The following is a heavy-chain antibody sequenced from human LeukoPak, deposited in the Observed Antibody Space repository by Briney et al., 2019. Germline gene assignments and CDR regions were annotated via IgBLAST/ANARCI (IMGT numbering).Heavy chain of an antibody. Sequence: KSSETLSLTCTVSGGSISSYYWSWIRQPPGKGLEWIGYIYYSGSTNYNPSLKSRVTISVDTSKNQFSLKLSSVTAADTAVYYCARTYSSSWYSEQSTVLYDWFDPWGQGTLVTVSS. CDR1: GGSISSYY. CDR3: ARTYSSSWYSEQSTVLYDWFDP. CDR2: IYYSGST. D-gene: IGHD6-13*01. V-gene: IGHV4-59*01. J-gene: IGHJ5*02.